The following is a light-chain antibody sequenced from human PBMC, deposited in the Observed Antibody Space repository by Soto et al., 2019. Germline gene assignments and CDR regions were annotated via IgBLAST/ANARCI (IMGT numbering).Light chain of an antibody. V-gene: IGLV1-47*01. CDR2: TND. Sequence: QSVLTQPPSASGTPGQRVTISCSGSNSNIGSNPVYWYQQLPGTAPKLVIHTNDQRPSGVPDRFSGSKSGTSATLAISGLRSEDEADYYCAAWDDSLSGWVFGGGTKLTVL. J-gene: IGLJ3*02. CDR1: NSNIGSNP. CDR3: AAWDDSLSGWV.